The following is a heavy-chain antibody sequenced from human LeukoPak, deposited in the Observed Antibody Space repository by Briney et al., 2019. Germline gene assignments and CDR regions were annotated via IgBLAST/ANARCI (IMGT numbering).Heavy chain of an antibody. D-gene: IGHD3-22*01. J-gene: IGHJ4*02. Sequence: ASVKVSCKASGYTFTSYYMHWVRQAPGQGLEWMGIINPSGGSTSYAQKFQGRVTMTRDTSTSTVYMELSSLRSEDTAVYYCAREDTYYYDSSGYPRRGFVYWGQGTLVTVSS. CDR3: AREDTYYYDSSGYPRRGFVY. CDR1: GYTFTSYY. CDR2: INPSGGST. V-gene: IGHV1-46*01.